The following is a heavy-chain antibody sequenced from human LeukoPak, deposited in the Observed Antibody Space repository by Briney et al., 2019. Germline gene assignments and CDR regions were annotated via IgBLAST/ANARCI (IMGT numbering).Heavy chain of an antibody. D-gene: IGHD6-19*01. Sequence: ETLSLTCTVSGGSISSNYWSLIRQPPGKGLEWIGYIYYSGSTNYNPSLKSRVTISVDTSKNQSSLKLSSVTAADTAVYYCARGSGWYFYWGQGTLVTVSS. V-gene: IGHV4-59*08. CDR2: IYYSGST. CDR3: ARGSGWYFY. CDR1: GGSISSNY. J-gene: IGHJ4*02.